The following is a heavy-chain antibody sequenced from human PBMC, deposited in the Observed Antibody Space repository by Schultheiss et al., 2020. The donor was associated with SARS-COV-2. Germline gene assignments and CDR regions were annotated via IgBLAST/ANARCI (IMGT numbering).Heavy chain of an antibody. CDR1: GFTFSTYA. J-gene: IGHJ4*02. CDR3: TRPSVVPAAMGY. V-gene: IGHV3-73*01. CDR2: IRSKANSYAT. Sequence: GESLKISCAASGFTFSTYAMHWVRQASGKGLEWVGRIRSKANSYATAYAASVKGRFTISRDDSKNTAYLQMNSLKTEDTAVYYCTRPSVVPAAMGYWGQGTLVTVSS. D-gene: IGHD2-2*01.